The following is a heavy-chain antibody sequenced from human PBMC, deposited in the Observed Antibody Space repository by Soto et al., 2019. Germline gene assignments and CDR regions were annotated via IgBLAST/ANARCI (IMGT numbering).Heavy chain of an antibody. CDR1: GVTLTNVW. CDR3: SHGYYQYFAS. J-gene: IGHJ4*02. D-gene: IGHD5-18*01. V-gene: IGHV3-15*07. Sequence: PGGSLSLSCAVSGVTLTNVWMNWVRQAPGKGPEWVGRIKSETDGGTADFAAPVKGRFTISRDDSENTLYLQMNSLKTEDTAVYYCSHGYYQYFASWGQGTLVTVSS. CDR2: IKSETDGGTA.